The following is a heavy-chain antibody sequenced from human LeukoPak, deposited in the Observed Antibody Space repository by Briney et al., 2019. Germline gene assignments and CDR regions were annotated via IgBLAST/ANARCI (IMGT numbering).Heavy chain of an antibody. CDR1: GYTFSGTGWY. D-gene: IGHD3-22*01. CDR2: IYPYTGAT. CDR3: ARVLARRYFDSSGYPDY. V-gene: IGHV1-2*02. J-gene: IGHJ4*02. Sequence: DSVKVSCKASGYTFSGTGWYLYWLRQAPGQGLECMGWIYPYTGATHYAQKFQGRVTMTRDTSISTAYMELSRLRSDDTAVFYCARVLARRYFDSSGYPDYWGQGTLVTVSS.